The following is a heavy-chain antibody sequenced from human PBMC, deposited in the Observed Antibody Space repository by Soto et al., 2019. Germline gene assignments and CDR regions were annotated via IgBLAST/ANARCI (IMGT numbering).Heavy chain of an antibody. CDR1: GGSFSGYY. CDR3: AREAWLSWFDP. CDR2: INHSGST. Sequence: QVQLQQWGAGLLKPSETLSLTCAVYGGSFSGYYWSWIRQPPGKGLEWIGEINHSGSTNYNPSLKSRVPILGSTAKDQVSLKLSSVTAADTAVYYCAREAWLSWFDPWGQGTLVTVSS. J-gene: IGHJ5*02. V-gene: IGHV4-34*01. D-gene: IGHD3-10*01.